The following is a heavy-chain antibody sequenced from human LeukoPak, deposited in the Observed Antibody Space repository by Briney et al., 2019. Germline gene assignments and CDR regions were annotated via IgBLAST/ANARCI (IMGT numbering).Heavy chain of an antibody. V-gene: IGHV4-39*07. J-gene: IGHJ4*02. CDR3: ARGATGQGLRFLEWLLSFDY. CDR1: GGSISSSSYY. D-gene: IGHD3-3*01. Sequence: SETLSLTCTVSGGSISSSSYYWSWIRQPPGKGLEWIGEINHSGSTNYNPSLKSRVTISIDTSKNQFSLKLSSVTAADTAVYYCARGATGQGLRFLEWLLSFDYWGQGTLVTVSS. CDR2: INHSGST.